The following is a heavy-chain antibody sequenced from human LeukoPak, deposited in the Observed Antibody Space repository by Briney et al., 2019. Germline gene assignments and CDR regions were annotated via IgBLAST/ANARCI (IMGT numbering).Heavy chain of an antibody. Sequence: ASVKVSCKASGYTFTGYYMHWVRQAPGQGLEWMGWINPDSGGTNYAQKFQGRVTMTRDTSISTAYMELSRLRSDDTAVYYCAREAGHTAMDYYFDYWGQGTLVTVSS. CDR1: GYTFTGYY. CDR3: AREAGHTAMDYYFDY. CDR2: INPDSGGT. V-gene: IGHV1-2*02. D-gene: IGHD5-18*01. J-gene: IGHJ4*02.